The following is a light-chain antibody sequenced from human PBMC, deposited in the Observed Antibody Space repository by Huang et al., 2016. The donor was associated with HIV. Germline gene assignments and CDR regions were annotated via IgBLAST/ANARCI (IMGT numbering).Light chain of an antibody. CDR2: WAS. CDR3: QQNYQTSLT. J-gene: IGKJ4*01. CDR1: QSVLHNPNKKKY. Sequence: DSVITQSPDSLAVSLAGRATNTCKSIQSVLHNPNKKKYSAWYQHKPRQPPKLLKDWASARGAGVADRCNGCGSETECTISSSRVPDEDVEDYYCQQNYQTSLTFGGGTKVEIK. V-gene: IGKV4-1*01.